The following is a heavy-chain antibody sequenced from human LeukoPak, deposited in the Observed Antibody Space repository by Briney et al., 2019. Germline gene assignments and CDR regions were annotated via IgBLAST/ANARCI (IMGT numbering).Heavy chain of an antibody. V-gene: IGHV1-69*01. CDR1: GGTFSSYA. CDR2: ILPIFGTA. CDR3: ARVGYDSSGYYYY. J-gene: IGHJ4*02. Sequence: SVKVSCKASGGTFSSYAISWVRQAPGQGLEWMGGILPIFGTANYAQKFQGRVTITADESTSTAYMELSSLRSEDTAVYYCARVGYDSSGYYYYWGQGTLVTVSS. D-gene: IGHD3-22*01.